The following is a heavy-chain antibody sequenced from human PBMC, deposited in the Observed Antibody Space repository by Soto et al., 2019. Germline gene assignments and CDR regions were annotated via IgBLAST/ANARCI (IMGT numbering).Heavy chain of an antibody. V-gene: IGHV4-31*03. CDR2: SHHSGDT. CDR3: ARGDSQVSSVFDY. CDR1: GGPFPNCGYY. J-gene: IGHJ4*02. D-gene: IGHD3-16*01. Sequence: PSETLSLTCTVTGGPFPNCGYYWSWIRHGPGKGLEWIGYSHHSGDTSYNPSLRSRVTISTDTSKTQFSLRLRSVTSADTAVYYCARGDSQVSSVFDYWGQGMLVTVSS.